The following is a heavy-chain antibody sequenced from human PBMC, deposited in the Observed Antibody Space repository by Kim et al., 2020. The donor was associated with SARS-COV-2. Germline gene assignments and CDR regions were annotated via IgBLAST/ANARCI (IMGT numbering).Heavy chain of an antibody. D-gene: IGHD5-12*01. CDR3: ARSPDIVATISLDY. V-gene: IGHV1-3*01. J-gene: IGHJ4*02. Sequence: YSPKFQGRVTITRDTSAGTAYMELSSLSSEDTAVYYCARSPDIVATISLDYWGQGTLVTVSS.